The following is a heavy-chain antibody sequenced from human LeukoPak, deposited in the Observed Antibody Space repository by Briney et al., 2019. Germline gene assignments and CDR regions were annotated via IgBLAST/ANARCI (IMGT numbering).Heavy chain of an antibody. D-gene: IGHD5-12*01. CDR1: GFTFSSYS. CDR2: TSSSRTFV. CDR3: ARAMSKYSAYDTPVDY. J-gene: IGHJ4*02. V-gene: IGHV3-21*01. Sequence: GGSLRLSCAASGFTFSSYSMNWVRQAPGKGLEWVSSTSSSRTFVFYADSVKGRFTISRDNSKNSLYLQMSSLRAEDTAVYYCARAMSKYSAYDTPVDYWGQGTLVTVSS.